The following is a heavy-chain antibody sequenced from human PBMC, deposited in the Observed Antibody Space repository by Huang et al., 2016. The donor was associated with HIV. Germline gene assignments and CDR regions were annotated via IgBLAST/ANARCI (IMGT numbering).Heavy chain of an antibody. CDR3: ARAGSGWASDAFDI. V-gene: IGHV1-8*03. CDR1: GYSFTDYD. J-gene: IGHJ3*02. D-gene: IGHD6-19*01. CDR2: MNPVNGDT. Sequence: QVQLVQSGAEVKKPGASVKVSCKGSGYSFTDYDINWVRQATGQGLEWMGWMNPVNGDTGYAQKFQGRVTFSRNTSVNTAYMELSSLRSDDTAVYYCARAGSGWASDAFDIWGQGTVVIVSS.